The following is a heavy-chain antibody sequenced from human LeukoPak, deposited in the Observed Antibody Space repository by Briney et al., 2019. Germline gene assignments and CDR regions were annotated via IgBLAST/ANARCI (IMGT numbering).Heavy chain of an antibody. D-gene: IGHD3-10*01. Sequence: SETLSLTCTVSGGSISSSSYYWGWIRQPPGKGLEWIGSIYYSGSTYYNPSLKSRVTISVDTSKNQFSLKLSSVTAADTAVYYCARGSRGGEPGYWGQGTLVTVSS. CDR2: IYYSGST. CDR3: ARGSRGGEPGY. J-gene: IGHJ4*02. V-gene: IGHV4-39*07. CDR1: GGSISSSSYY.